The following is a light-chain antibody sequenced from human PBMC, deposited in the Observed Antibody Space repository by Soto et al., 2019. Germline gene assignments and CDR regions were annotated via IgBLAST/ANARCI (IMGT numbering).Light chain of an antibody. CDR2: VAS. J-gene: IGKJ1*01. CDR1: QSVSSSY. V-gene: IGKV3-20*01. Sequence: EIVLTQSPGTLSLSPGERATLSCRASQSVSSSYLAWFQQKSGQAPRLLIYVASSRATGIPDRFSGSGSGTGFTLTISRLEPEDCAVYYCQQYGSYPVTFGRGTKVEIK. CDR3: QQYGSYPVT.